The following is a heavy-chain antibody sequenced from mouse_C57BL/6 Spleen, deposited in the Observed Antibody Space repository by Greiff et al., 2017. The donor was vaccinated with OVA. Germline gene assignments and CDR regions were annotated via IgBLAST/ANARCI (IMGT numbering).Heavy chain of an antibody. CDR1: GYTFTSYW. Sequence: QVQLQQPGAELVMPGASVKLSCKASGYTFTSYWMHWVKQRPGQGLEWIGEIDPSDSYTNYNQKFKGKSTLTVDKSSSTAYMQLSSLTSEDSAVYYCARGGDYDVGYWGQGTTLTVSS. CDR3: ARGGDYDVGY. CDR2: IDPSDSYT. J-gene: IGHJ2*01. D-gene: IGHD2-4*01. V-gene: IGHV1-69*01.